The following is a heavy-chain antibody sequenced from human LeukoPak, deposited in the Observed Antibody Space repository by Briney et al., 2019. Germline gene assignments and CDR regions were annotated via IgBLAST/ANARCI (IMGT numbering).Heavy chain of an antibody. Sequence: GGSLRLSCAGSGFTFSAYAMSWVRQAPGKGLECVSTISGSGDRTYYADSVKGRFTISRDNLKNTLYLQMNSLRAEDTAVYYCAKGYSSGYYSDAFDVWGQGTMVTVSS. J-gene: IGHJ3*01. CDR2: ISGSGDRT. CDR3: AKGYSSGYYSDAFDV. CDR1: GFTFSAYA. V-gene: IGHV3-23*01. D-gene: IGHD3-22*01.